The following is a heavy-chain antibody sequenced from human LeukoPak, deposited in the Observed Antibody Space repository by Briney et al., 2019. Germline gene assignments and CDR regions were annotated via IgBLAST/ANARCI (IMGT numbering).Heavy chain of an antibody. J-gene: IGHJ3*01. V-gene: IGHV3-23*01. CDR2: ILGGGGT. CDR3: GQDPNGNYIGAFDS. CDR1: GLIFHNYA. Sequence: GSLRLSCAASGLIFHNYALVWIRRAPGKGPEWVSAILGGGGTFYADAVKGRFTISRGNSKNTLYLQMNSLRAEDTATYYCGQDPNGNYIGAFDSWGRGTMVTVSS. D-gene: IGHD4-17*01.